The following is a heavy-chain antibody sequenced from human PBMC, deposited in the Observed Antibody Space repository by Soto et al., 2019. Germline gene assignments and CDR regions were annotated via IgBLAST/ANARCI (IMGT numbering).Heavy chain of an antibody. CDR2: ISGSGGST. Sequence: EVQLLESGGGVVQPGGSLRLSCAASGFIFSNYAMSWVRQAPGKGLEWVSGISGSGGSTYNADSVKGRFTISRDNSKNTMYMQMNSLRVEDMAEYYCAKKSTDSSGYFDFWGQGTLVTVSS. V-gene: IGHV3-23*01. J-gene: IGHJ4*02. D-gene: IGHD2-2*01. CDR1: GFIFSNYA. CDR3: AKKSTDSSGYFDF.